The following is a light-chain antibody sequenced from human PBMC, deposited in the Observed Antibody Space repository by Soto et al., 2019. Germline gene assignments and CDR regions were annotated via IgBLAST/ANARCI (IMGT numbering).Light chain of an antibody. CDR3: QQYVSAWT. Sequence: EIVLTQSPGTLSLSPGERATLSCRASQSVSSSYLAWYQQKPGQAPRLLIYGASSRATGIPDRFSGSGSVTDFTLTISRLEPEDFAVYYCQQYVSAWTFGQGTKVEIK. CDR1: QSVSSSY. CDR2: GAS. V-gene: IGKV3-20*01. J-gene: IGKJ1*01.